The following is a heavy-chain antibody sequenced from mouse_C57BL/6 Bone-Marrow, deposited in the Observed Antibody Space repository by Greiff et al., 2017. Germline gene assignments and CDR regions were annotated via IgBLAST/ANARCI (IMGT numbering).Heavy chain of an antibody. CDR3: ASLIYYDYDGFDY. D-gene: IGHD2-4*01. V-gene: IGHV1-81*01. CDR1: GYTFTSYG. CDR2: IYPRSGNT. J-gene: IGHJ2*01. Sequence: QVQLKESGAELARPGASVKLSCKASGYTFTSYGISWVKQRTGQGLEWIGEIYPRSGNTYYNEKFKGKATLTADKSSSTAYMELRSLTSEDSAVYFCASLIYYDYDGFDYWGQGTTLTVSS.